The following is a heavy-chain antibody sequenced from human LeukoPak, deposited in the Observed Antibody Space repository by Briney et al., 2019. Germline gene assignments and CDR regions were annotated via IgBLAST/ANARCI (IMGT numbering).Heavy chain of an antibody. CDR3: ARIDSSGYDAFDI. CDR1: GFTFSSYA. CDR2: ISGSGGST. D-gene: IGHD3-22*01. J-gene: IGHJ3*02. Sequence: GGSLRLSCAASGFTFSSYAMSWVRQAPGKGLEWVSAISGSGGSTYYADSVKGRFTISRDNSKNTLYLQMNSLRAEDTAVYYCARIDSSGYDAFDIWGQGTMVTVSS. V-gene: IGHV3-23*01.